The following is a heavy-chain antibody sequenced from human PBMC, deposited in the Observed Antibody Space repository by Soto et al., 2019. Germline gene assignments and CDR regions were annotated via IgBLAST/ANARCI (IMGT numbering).Heavy chain of an antibody. CDR2: ISWNSGSI. J-gene: IGHJ4*02. D-gene: IGHD3-10*01. CDR3: AKDYGSGSYYIDY. CDR1: GFTFDDYA. V-gene: IGHV3-9*01. Sequence: GGSLRLSCAASGFTFDDYAMHWVRQAPGKGLEWVSGISWNSGSIGYADSVKGRFTISRDNAKNSLYLQMNSLRAEDTALYYCAKDYGSGSYYIDYWGQGTLVTVSS.